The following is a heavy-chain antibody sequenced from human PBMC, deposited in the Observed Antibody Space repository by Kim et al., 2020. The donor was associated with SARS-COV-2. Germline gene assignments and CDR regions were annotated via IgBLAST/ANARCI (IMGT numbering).Heavy chain of an antibody. CDR3: ASAPVNNADSGYGETY. Sequence: SETLSLTCTVSLGSIYTLYWSWIRQSPGKGLEWIGYVHYSGSSNYNPSLKSRATMSIDSSKNQFSLTLTSVTAADTAVYYCASAPVNNADSGYGETYWGQGTLVTVSS. CDR2: VHYSGSS. J-gene: IGHJ4*02. V-gene: IGHV4-59*01. D-gene: IGHD3-22*01. CDR1: LGSIYTLY.